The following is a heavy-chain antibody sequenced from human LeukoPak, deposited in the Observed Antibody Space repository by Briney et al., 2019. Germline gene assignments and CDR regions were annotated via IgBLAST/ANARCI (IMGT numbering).Heavy chain of an antibody. V-gene: IGHV6-1*01. CDR3: ARDKGGSGYDHLDS. Sequence: PSQTLSLTCAISGDSVSTNSAAWNWIRHSPSRGLEWLGRAYYRSKWYNDYAVSVKSRITINPDTSKNQFSLQLNSVTPEDTAVYYCARDKGGSGYDHLDSWGQGTLVTVSS. J-gene: IGHJ4*02. CDR1: GDSVSTNSAA. CDR2: AYYRSKWYN. D-gene: IGHD5-12*01.